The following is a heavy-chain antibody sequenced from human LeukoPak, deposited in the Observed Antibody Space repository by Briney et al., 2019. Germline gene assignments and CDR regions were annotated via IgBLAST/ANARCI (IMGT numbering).Heavy chain of an antibody. Sequence: GGSLRLSCAASGFTFSSYVMHWVRQAPGKGLEWGAIISYDGSNEYYADSVKGRFTISRDNSKNTLYLQMNSLRAEDTAVYYCARPYYDILTGYNPYFDYWGQGILVTVSS. V-gene: IGHV3-30*04. J-gene: IGHJ4*02. CDR2: ISYDGSNE. CDR3: ARPYYDILTGYNPYFDY. CDR1: GFTFSSYV. D-gene: IGHD3-9*01.